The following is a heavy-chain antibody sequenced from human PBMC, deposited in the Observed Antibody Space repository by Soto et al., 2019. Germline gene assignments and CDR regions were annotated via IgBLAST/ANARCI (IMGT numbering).Heavy chain of an antibody. D-gene: IGHD3-3*01. J-gene: IGHJ5*02. V-gene: IGHV4-38-2*01. CDR2: IYHSGST. Sequence: SETLSLTCAVSGYSISSGYYWGWIRQPPGKGLEWIGSIYHSGSTYYNPSLKSRVTISVDTSKNQFSLKLSSVTAADTAVYYCARGQRFSDWFDPWGQGTLVIVS. CDR3: ARGQRFSDWFDP. CDR1: GYSISSGYY.